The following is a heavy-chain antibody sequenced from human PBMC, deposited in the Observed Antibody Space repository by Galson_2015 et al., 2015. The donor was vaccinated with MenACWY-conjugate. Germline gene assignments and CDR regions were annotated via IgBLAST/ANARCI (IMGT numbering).Heavy chain of an antibody. CDR3: ARDFEYRWESFRYMYFDY. V-gene: IGHV7-4-1*02. J-gene: IGHJ4*02. CDR2: INPHTGNP. Sequence: SVKVSCKASGYTFTNFALNWVRQAPGQGPEWMGWINPHTGNPTYARGFRGRFVFSLDTSVSTAYLQMNSLEAEDTAIYYCARDFEYRWESFRYMYFDYWGQGSLVTVLS. CDR1: GYTFTNFA. D-gene: IGHD3-16*02.